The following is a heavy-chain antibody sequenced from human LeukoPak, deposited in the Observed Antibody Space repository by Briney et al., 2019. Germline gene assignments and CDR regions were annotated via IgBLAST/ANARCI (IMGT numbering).Heavy chain of an antibody. D-gene: IGHD6-19*01. CDR3: ARVLNSSGWWYYFDY. Sequence: PSETLSLTCTVSGGSISSYYWSWLRQPPGKGLEWLGYMDYSGSTNYNPSLKSRVTISVDTSKNQLSLKLSSVTAADTAVYYCARVLNSSGWWYYFDYWGQGTLVTVSS. CDR1: GGSISSYY. J-gene: IGHJ4*02. CDR2: MDYSGST. V-gene: IGHV4-59*13.